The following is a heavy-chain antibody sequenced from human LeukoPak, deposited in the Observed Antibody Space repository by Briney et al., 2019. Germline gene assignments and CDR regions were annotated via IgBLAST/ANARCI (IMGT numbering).Heavy chain of an antibody. V-gene: IGHV1-69*04. D-gene: IGHD1-20*01. CDR1: GYTFTDYY. Sequence: SVKVSCKASGYTFTDYYMHWVRQAPGQGLEWMGRIIPILGIANYAQKFQGRVTITADKSTSTGYMELSSLRSEDTAVYYCAREGDITGDSSFDCWSQRTLVTVSS. J-gene: IGHJ4*02. CDR2: IIPILGIA. CDR3: AREGDITGDSSFDC.